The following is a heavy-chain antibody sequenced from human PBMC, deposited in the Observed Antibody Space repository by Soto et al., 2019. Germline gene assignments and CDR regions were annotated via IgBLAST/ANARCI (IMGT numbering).Heavy chain of an antibody. Sequence: ASVKVSCKASGYTFTSYGISWVRQSPGQGLEWMGWISAYNGNTNYAQKLQGRVTMTTDTSTSTAYMELRSLRSDDTAVYYCARDQTDILAGYYGPGYWGQGTLVTVSS. CDR2: ISAYNGNT. CDR1: GYTFTSYG. D-gene: IGHD3-9*01. J-gene: IGHJ4*02. CDR3: ARDQTDILAGYYGPGY. V-gene: IGHV1-18*01.